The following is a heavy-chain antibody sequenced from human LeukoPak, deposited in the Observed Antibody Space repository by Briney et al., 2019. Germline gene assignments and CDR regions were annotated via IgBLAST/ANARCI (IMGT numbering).Heavy chain of an antibody. Sequence: PGGSLRLSCAASGFTFSSYWMSWVRQAPGKGLEWVANIKQDGSEKHYVDSVKGRFTISRDNAKNSLYLQMNSLRADDTAVYYCARPARGYNGIIDYWGQGTLVTVSS. CDR2: IKQDGSEK. J-gene: IGHJ4*02. D-gene: IGHD5-24*01. CDR1: GFTFSSYW. CDR3: ARPARGYNGIIDY. V-gene: IGHV3-7*02.